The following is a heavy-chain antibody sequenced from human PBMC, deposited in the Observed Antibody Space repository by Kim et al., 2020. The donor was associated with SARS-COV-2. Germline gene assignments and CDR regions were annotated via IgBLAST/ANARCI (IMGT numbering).Heavy chain of an antibody. CDR3: AKELSITMIVVALPPSGPFDY. CDR2: ISGSGGST. J-gene: IGHJ4*02. CDR1: GFTFSSYA. Sequence: GGSLRLSCAASGFTFSSYAMSWVRQAPGKGLEWVSAISGSGGSTYYADSVKGRFTISRDNSKNTLYLQMNSLRAEDTAVYYCAKELSITMIVVALPPSGPFDYWGQGTLVTVSS. V-gene: IGHV3-23*01. D-gene: IGHD3-22*01.